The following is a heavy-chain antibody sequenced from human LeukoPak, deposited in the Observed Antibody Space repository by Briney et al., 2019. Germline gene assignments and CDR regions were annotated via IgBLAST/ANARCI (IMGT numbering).Heavy chain of an antibody. CDR2: IYVTGT. J-gene: IGHJ6*03. CDR1: GGSIGTYY. Sequence: SETLSLTCTVSGGSIGTYYWSWIRQSPGKGLEWIGYIYVTGTRYNPYLQSRVTISVDRSRNQFFLKISSVTAADTAVYYCARHIGGGIEDMDVWGKGTKVIVSS. CDR3: ARHIGGGIEDMDV. V-gene: IGHV4-59*08. D-gene: IGHD3-16*02.